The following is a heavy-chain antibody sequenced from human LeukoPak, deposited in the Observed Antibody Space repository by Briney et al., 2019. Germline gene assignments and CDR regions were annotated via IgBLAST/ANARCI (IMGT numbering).Heavy chain of an antibody. CDR2: IYTSGST. Sequence: PSETLSLTCTVSGGSISSGSYYWSWIRQPAGTGLEWIGRIYTSGSTNYNPSLKSRVTISVDTSKNQFSLKLSSVTAADTAVYYCASSTAARDDAFDIWGQGTMVTVSS. CDR1: GGSISSGSYY. J-gene: IGHJ3*02. D-gene: IGHD6-6*01. V-gene: IGHV4-61*02. CDR3: ASSTAARDDAFDI.